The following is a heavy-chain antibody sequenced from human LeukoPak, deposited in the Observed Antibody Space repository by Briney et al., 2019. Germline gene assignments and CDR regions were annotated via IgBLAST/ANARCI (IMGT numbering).Heavy chain of an antibody. J-gene: IGHJ4*02. CDR2: IYHSGKT. CDR3: ARGNNFRFDY. D-gene: IGHD5-24*01. V-gene: IGHV4-34*01. Sequence: PSETLSLTCGVSGGTFSGYYWSWIRQPPGKGLEWIGEIYHSGKTNYNPTLKGRVTISVDASKREFSLRLNSVTAADAAVYYCARGNNFRFDYWGQETLVTVSS. CDR1: GGTFSGYY.